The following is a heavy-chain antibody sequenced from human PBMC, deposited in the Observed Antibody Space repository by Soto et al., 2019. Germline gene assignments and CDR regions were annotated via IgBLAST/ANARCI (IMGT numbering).Heavy chain of an antibody. Sequence: QILLVQSGAEVKKPGASVKVSCKASGYTFTNYDIGWVRQAPGQGLEWMGWISPDSVNTKYAQKFQGRDTMTTDTSTTTAYMELRSLRSDDTAEFYCVRFASSGWYTGGYWGQGTLVTVSS. CDR1: GYTFTNYD. J-gene: IGHJ4*02. CDR3: VRFASSGWYTGGY. V-gene: IGHV1-18*01. CDR2: ISPDSVNT. D-gene: IGHD6-19*01.